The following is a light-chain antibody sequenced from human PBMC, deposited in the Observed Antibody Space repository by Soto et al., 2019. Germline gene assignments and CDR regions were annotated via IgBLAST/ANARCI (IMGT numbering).Light chain of an antibody. CDR1: QSVSSN. CDR3: QQYNNWPPEGT. Sequence: EIVMTQSPATLSVSPGERATLSCRASQSVSSNLAWYQQKPGQAPRLLIYGASTRATGIPARFSGSGSGTEFTLIISSLQSEDFAAYYCQQYNNWPPEGTFGQGTKVEIK. J-gene: IGKJ1*01. CDR2: GAS. V-gene: IGKV3-15*01.